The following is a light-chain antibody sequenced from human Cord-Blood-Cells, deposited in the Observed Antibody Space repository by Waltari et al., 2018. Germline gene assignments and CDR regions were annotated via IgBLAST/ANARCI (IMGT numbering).Light chain of an antibody. Sequence: DLQMTQSPSSLSAPVGDRVTITRQSRQAISNYLNWYQQKPGKAPKLLIYDASNSETGVPSRFSGSGSGTDFTFTISSLQPEDIATYYCQQYDNLPPVVTFGPGTKVDIK. CDR1: QAISNY. J-gene: IGKJ3*01. CDR3: QQYDNLPPVVT. CDR2: DAS. V-gene: IGKV1-33*01.